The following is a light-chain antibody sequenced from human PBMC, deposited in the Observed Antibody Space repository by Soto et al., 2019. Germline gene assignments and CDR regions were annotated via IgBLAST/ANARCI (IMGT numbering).Light chain of an antibody. Sequence: YAVTQPPSLSAATAPLAWNTCGGNNIGSKAVHWYQQKPGQDPVLVIYSDSNRPSGIPERFSGSNPGNTATLTISRSEAGDEADYYCQVWDSSSDSIYVFGTGTKVTVL. CDR1: NIGSKA. V-gene: IGLV3-12*02. J-gene: IGLJ1*01. CDR2: SDS. CDR3: QVWDSSSDSIYV.